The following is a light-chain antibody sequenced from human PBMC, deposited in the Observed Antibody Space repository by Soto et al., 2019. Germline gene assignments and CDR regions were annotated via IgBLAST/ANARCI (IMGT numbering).Light chain of an antibody. J-gene: IGLJ2*01. CDR1: SGHSSYI. CDR2: LEGSGSY. CDR3: ETGDSNTV. V-gene: IGLV4-60*03. Sequence: QPVLTQSSSASASLGSSVKLTCTLSSGHSSYIIAWHQQQPGKAPRYLMKLEGSGSYNKGSGVPDRFSGSSSGADRYLTISNLQSEDEADYYCETGDSNTVFGGGTKLTVL.